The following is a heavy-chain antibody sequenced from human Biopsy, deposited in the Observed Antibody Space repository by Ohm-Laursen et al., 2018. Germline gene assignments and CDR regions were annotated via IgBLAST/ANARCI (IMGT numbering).Heavy chain of an antibody. CDR3: VKDRGAAGTDDYYGMDV. CDR1: GFTFSTYG. D-gene: IGHD3-10*01. J-gene: IGHJ6*02. CDR2: ISFDGRDQ. V-gene: IGHV3-30*18. Sequence: SLRLSCAASGFTFSTYGMHWVRQAPGKGLEWVAVISFDGRDQKYADSVKGRFTISRDNSKNTLYLQMNSLRAEDTAVVYCVKDRGAAGTDDYYGMDVWGQGTTVTVSS.